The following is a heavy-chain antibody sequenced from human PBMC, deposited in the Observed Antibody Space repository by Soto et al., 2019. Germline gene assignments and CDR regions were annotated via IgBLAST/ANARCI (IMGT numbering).Heavy chain of an antibody. D-gene: IGHD3-3*01. CDR1: GFTFSSYG. V-gene: IGHV3-33*01. CDR2: IWYDGSNK. CDR3: TGTLGVGVDSTLSYYYYGMDV. J-gene: IGHJ6*02. Sequence: ESGGGVVQPGRSLRLSCAASGFTFSSYGMHWVRQAPGKGLEWVAVIWYDGSNKYYADSVKGRFTISRDNSKNTLYLQMNSLRAEDTAVYYCTGTLGVGVDSTLSYYYYGMDVWGQGTTVTVSS.